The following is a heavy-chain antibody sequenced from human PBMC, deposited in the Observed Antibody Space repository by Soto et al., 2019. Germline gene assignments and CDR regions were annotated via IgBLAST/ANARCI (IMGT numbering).Heavy chain of an antibody. J-gene: IGHJ4*02. CDR1: GFTFSNYA. CDR3: AKVPLRPYYFDY. V-gene: IGHV3-23*01. D-gene: IGHD4-17*01. Sequence: DVQLLDSGGGLVQPGGSLRLSCAASGFTFSNYAMRWVRQAPGKGLEWVSAISNSGGSTYYTDSVKGRFTISRDNSKNTLYLQMNSLRAEDTAIDYCAKVPLRPYYFDYWGPGTLVTVSS. CDR2: ISNSGGST.